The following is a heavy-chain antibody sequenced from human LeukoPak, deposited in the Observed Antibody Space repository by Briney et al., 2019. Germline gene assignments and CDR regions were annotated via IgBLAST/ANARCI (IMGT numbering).Heavy chain of an antibody. CDR2: IGGSTSTT. CDR3: ARGRGSSNWDFDY. D-gene: IGHD6-13*01. V-gene: IGHV3-48*02. J-gene: IGHJ4*02. Sequence: GGSLRLSCAASGFTFSSYSMNWVRQAPGKGLEWVSNIGGSTSTTYYSDSVKGRFTISRDNAKNSLYLQMNSLRDEDTDVYYCARGRGSSNWDFDYWGQGTLVTVSS. CDR1: GFTFSSYS.